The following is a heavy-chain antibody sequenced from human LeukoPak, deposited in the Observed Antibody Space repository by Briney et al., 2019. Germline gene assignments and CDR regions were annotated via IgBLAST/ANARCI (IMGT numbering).Heavy chain of an antibody. V-gene: IGHV4-39*01. CDR3: ASHLGYCSGGSCFTFDY. CDR2: IYYSGST. D-gene: IGHD2-15*01. Sequence: SETLSLTCTVSGGSISSSSCYWGWIRQPPGKGLEWIGSIYYSGSTYYNPSLKSRVTISVDTSKNQFSLKLSSVTAADTAVYYCASHLGYCSGGSCFTFDYWGQGTLVTVSS. CDR1: GGSISSSSCY. J-gene: IGHJ4*02.